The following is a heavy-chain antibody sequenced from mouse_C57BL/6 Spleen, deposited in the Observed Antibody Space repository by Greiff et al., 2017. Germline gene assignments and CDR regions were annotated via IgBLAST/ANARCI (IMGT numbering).Heavy chain of an antibody. CDR2: ISSGSSTI. Sequence: DVQLVESGGGLVQPGGSLKLSCAASGFTFSDYGMHWVRQAPEKGLEWVAYISSGSSTIYYADTVKGRFTISRDNAKITLFLQMTSLRSEDTAMYYCAGDYGSSYRAMDHWCQGTSVTVSS. CDR1: GFTFSDYG. CDR3: AGDYGSSYRAMDH. D-gene: IGHD1-1*01. V-gene: IGHV5-17*01. J-gene: IGHJ4*01.